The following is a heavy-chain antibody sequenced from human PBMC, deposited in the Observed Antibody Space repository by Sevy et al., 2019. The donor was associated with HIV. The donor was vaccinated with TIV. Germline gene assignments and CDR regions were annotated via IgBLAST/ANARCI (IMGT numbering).Heavy chain of an antibody. CDR3: ARELISGRYYGMDV. Sequence: SETLSLTCTVSGGSISSYYWSWIRQPPGKGLEWIGYIYYTGSTNYNPSLKSRVTISVDTSKNQFSLKLSSVTAADTAVYYCARELISGRYYGMDVWGQGTTVTASS. CDR1: GGSISSYY. CDR2: IYYTGST. D-gene: IGHD6-19*01. V-gene: IGHV4-59*01. J-gene: IGHJ6*02.